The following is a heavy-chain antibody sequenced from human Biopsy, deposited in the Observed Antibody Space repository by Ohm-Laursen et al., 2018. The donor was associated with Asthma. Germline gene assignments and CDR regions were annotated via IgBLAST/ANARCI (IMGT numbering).Heavy chain of an antibody. CDR2: IKHDGSEK. J-gene: IGHJ1*01. V-gene: IGHV3-7*01. D-gene: IGHD3-16*01. CDR3: ARTFHFWGPYYAEHYQL. Sequence: LSLACAAYAFTFRDYCMSWVRQVPGQGLEWVANIKHDGSEKNHVDSLKGRFTISRDNAKNLLFLQMNSLRAEDTAVYYCARTFHFWGPYYAEHYQLWGQGTLVTVSS. CDR1: AFTFRDYC.